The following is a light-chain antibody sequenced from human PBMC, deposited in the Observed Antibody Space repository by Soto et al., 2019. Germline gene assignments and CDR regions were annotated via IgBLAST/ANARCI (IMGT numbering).Light chain of an antibody. V-gene: IGKV2-28*01. J-gene: IGKJ4*01. CDR2: LGS. CDR1: QSLLHSNGYNY. CDR3: MQALQTPLT. Sequence: DIVMTQSPLSLPVTPGEPASISCRSSQSLLHSNGYNYLDWYLQKPGQSPQLLIYLGSNRASGVPERFSGSGSGTDFPLKISRVEGEDVGVYYCMQALQTPLTFGGGTKVEIK.